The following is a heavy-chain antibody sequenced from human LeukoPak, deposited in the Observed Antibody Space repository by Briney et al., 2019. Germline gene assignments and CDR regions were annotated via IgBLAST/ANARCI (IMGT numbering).Heavy chain of an antibody. D-gene: IGHD5-12*01. CDR2: IKQDGSEK. CDR3: AREVATGFFDY. J-gene: IGHJ4*02. CDR1: GFTFSSYW. V-gene: IGHV3-7*03. Sequence: GGSLRLSCAASGFTFSSYWMSWVRQAPGKGLEWVANIKQDGSEKYYVDSVKGRFTISRDNAKNSLYLQMNSLRAEDTALYYCAREVATGFFDYWGQGTLVTVSS.